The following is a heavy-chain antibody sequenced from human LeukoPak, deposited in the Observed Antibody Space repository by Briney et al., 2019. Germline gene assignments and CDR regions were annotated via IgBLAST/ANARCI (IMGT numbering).Heavy chain of an antibody. Sequence: PGGSLRLSCAAAGFPFSSYGMHWVRQAPGKGLEGVAFIRYDGSNKYYADSVKGRFTISRDNSKNTLYLQMNSLRAEDTAVYYCATTSITIFGVVIGFDYWGQGTLVTVSS. D-gene: IGHD3-3*01. CDR3: ATTSITIFGVVIGFDY. J-gene: IGHJ4*02. CDR1: GFPFSSYG. V-gene: IGHV3-30*02. CDR2: IRYDGSNK.